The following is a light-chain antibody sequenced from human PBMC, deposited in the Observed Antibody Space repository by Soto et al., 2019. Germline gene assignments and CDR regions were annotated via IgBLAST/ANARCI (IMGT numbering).Light chain of an antibody. CDR2: EVN. CDR1: SSDVGGYNY. J-gene: IGLJ1*01. V-gene: IGLV2-8*01. CDR3: SSYAGSSNV. Sequence: QSSLTQPPSASVSPGQSVAISCTGTSSDVGGYNYVSWYQQHPGKAPKLMIYEVNKRPSGAPDRFSGSKSGNTASLTVSGLQAEDEADYYCSSYAGSSNVFGTGTKVTV.